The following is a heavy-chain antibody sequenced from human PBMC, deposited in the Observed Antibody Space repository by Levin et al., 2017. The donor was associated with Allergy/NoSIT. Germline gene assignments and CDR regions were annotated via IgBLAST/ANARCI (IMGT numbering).Heavy chain of an antibody. D-gene: IGHD1-1*01. CDR3: ARDLFPNEDAFDI. CDR1: GGSISSGGYY. J-gene: IGHJ3*02. CDR2: IYYSGST. Sequence: LRLSCTVSGGSISSGGYYWSWIRQHPGKGLEWIGYIYYSGSTYYNPSLKSRVTISVDTSKNQFSLKLSSVTAADTAVYYCARDLFPNEDAFDIWGQGTMVTVSS. V-gene: IGHV4-31*03.